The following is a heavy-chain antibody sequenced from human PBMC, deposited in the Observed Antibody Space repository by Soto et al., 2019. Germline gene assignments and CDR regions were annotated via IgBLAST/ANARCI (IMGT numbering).Heavy chain of an antibody. CDR2: ISGYNGNT. J-gene: IGHJ4*02. CDR1: GYTFGAYG. V-gene: IGHV1-18*04. D-gene: IGHD2-2*01. Sequence: QVQLVQSGPDVRKPGASVQVSCEASGYTFGAYGISWVRQAPGQGREWMGWISGYNGNTNYAQKFQGRVAMTIDTSTRTAYMEWWSLGPDDQAMYYCAREAHRTISFPSRYLDYWGQGTLVHVSS. CDR3: AREAHRTISFPSRYLDY.